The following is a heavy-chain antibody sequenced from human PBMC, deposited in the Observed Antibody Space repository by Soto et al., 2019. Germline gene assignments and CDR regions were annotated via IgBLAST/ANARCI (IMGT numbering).Heavy chain of an antibody. Sequence: SETLSLTCAVSGDSINSNYCWTWVRQPPGKGLEWIAEIYYSGSTNYNPSLKSRVTISVDTSKNQFSLKLSSVTAADTAVYYCARRYGPGFDYWGQRTLVTVSS. V-gene: IGHV4-4*02. J-gene: IGHJ4*02. CDR1: GDSINSNYC. D-gene: IGHD4-17*01. CDR3: ARRYGPGFDY. CDR2: IYYSGST.